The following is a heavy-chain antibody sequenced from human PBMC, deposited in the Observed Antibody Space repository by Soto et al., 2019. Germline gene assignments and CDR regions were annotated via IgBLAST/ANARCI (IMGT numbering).Heavy chain of an antibody. D-gene: IGHD3-10*01. CDR1: GFTFSSFG. CDR2: ITSDSSTR. Sequence: GGSLRLSCAVSGFTFSSFGMNWVRQAPGKGLEWISYITSDSSTRHYADFVKGRFTISRDNAKNSLYLQMNSLRDEDTAVYFCARDPDGIIDFDYWGQGNQVTVSS. J-gene: IGHJ4*02. CDR3: ARDPDGIIDFDY. V-gene: IGHV3-48*02.